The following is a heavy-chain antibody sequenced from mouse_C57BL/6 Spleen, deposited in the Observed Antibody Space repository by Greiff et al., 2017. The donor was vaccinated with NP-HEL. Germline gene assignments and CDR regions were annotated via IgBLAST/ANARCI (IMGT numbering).Heavy chain of an antibody. V-gene: IGHV1-64*01. D-gene: IGHD2-1*01. Sequence: QVQLQQPGAELVKPGASVKLSCKASGYTFTSYWMHWVKQRPGQGLEWIGMIHPNSGSTNYNEKFKSKATLTVDKSSSTAYMQLSSLTSADSAVSYYARRSYYGPSAWFAYWGQGTLVTVSA. CDR3: ARRSYYGPSAWFAY. CDR1: GYTFTSYW. CDR2: IHPNSGST. J-gene: IGHJ3*01.